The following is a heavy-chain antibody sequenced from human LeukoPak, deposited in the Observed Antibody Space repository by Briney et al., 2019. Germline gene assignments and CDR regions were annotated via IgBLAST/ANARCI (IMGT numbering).Heavy chain of an antibody. J-gene: IGHJ4*02. V-gene: IGHV3-30-3*01. CDR3: ARDLAGQNYDFWSGLTS. D-gene: IGHD3-3*01. CDR1: GFTFSSYA. Sequence: PGGSLRLSCAASGFTFSSYAMHWVRQAPGKGLEWVAVISYDGIKKYYADSVKGRFTISRDNSKNTLYLQMNSLRAEDTAVYYCARDLAGQNYDFWSGLTSWGQGTLVTVSS. CDR2: ISYDGIKK.